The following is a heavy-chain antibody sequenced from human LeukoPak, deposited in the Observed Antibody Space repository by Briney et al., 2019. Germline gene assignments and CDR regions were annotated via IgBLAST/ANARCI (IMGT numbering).Heavy chain of an antibody. J-gene: IGHJ3*02. V-gene: IGHV3-21*01. Sequence: GGSLRLSCAASGFTFSSYSMNWVRQAPGKGLEWVSSMSSSSSYIYYADSVKGRFTISRDNAKNSLYLQMNSLRAEDTAVYYCARAKWRGHYYDSSGYHPAGAFDIWGQGTMVTVSS. CDR2: MSSSSSYI. CDR3: ARAKWRGHYYDSSGYHPAGAFDI. CDR1: GFTFSSYS. D-gene: IGHD3-22*01.